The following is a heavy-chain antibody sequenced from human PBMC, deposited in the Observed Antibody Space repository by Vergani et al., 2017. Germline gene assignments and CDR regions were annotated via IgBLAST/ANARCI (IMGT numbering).Heavy chain of an antibody. CDR2: IYYSGST. CDR1: GFTFSSYG. V-gene: IGHV4-31*02. Sequence: QVQLVESGGGVVQPGRSLRLSCAASGFTFSSYGMHWVRQAPGKGLEWIGYIYYSGSTYYNPSLKSRVTISVDTSKNQFSLKLSSVTAADTAVYYCARDFGEYYYDSSGVFDIWGQGTMVTVSS. CDR3: ARDFGEYYYDSSGVFDI. J-gene: IGHJ3*02. D-gene: IGHD3-22*01.